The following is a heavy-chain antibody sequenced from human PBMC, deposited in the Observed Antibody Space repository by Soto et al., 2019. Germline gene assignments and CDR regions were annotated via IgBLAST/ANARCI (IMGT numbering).Heavy chain of an antibody. Sequence: GESLKISCKGSGYSFTSYWIGWVRQMPGKGLEWMGIIYPGDSDTRYSPSFQGQVTISADKSISTAYLQRSSLKASDTAMYYCARPNRADYYDSSGTLDAFDIWGQGTMVTVSS. D-gene: IGHD3-22*01. CDR2: IYPGDSDT. CDR1: GYSFTSYW. V-gene: IGHV5-51*01. CDR3: ARPNRADYYDSSGTLDAFDI. J-gene: IGHJ3*02.